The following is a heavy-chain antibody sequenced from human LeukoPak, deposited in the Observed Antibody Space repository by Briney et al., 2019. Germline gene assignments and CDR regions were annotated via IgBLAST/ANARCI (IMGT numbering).Heavy chain of an antibody. CDR3: ARRIAAAAAPYYFDY. J-gene: IGHJ4*02. CDR2: INSDGSST. Sequence: PGGSLRLSCAASGFTFSSYWMHWVRQAPGKGLLWVSRINSDGSSTSYADSVKGRFTISRDNAKNTLYLQMNGLRAEDTAVYYCARRIAAAAAPYYFDYWGQGTLVTVSS. CDR1: GFTFSSYW. D-gene: IGHD6-13*01. V-gene: IGHV3-74*01.